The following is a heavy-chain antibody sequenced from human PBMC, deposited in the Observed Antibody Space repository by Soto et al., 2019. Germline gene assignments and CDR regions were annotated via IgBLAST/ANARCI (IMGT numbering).Heavy chain of an antibody. CDR2: IFYGGHT. D-gene: IGHD6-19*01. CDR1: GDFLTTYY. J-gene: IGHJ4*02. CDR3: ARSPQYSSGWNGGFDY. Sequence: ASETLSLTCDVSGDFLTTYYWNWIRQSPGKGLEWIGYIFYGGHTNYNPSLRGRATISVDTSKNQFSLKLSSVTAADTAVYYCARSPQYSSGWNGGFDYWDQGTLVTVSS. V-gene: IGHV4-59*01.